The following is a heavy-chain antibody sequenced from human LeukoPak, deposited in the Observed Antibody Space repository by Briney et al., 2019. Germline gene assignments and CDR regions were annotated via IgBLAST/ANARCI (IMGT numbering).Heavy chain of an antibody. Sequence: SVRLSCKASGYTFTGYYMHWVRRAPGQGLEWMGWINPSSGGTNYAQKFQGRVTMTRDTSISTAYMELSRLRSDDTAVYYCADSSGYGYWGEGTLVTVSS. D-gene: IGHD3-22*01. CDR3: ADSSGYGY. J-gene: IGHJ4*02. CDR1: GYTFTGYY. V-gene: IGHV1-2*02. CDR2: INPSSGGT.